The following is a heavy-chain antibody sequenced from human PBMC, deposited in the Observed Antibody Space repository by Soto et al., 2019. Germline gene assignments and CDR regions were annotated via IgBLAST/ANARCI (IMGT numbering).Heavy chain of an antibody. D-gene: IGHD5-18*01. CDR3: AKESRYSYRRENWFDP. V-gene: IGHV3-30*18. CDR1: GFTFSSYG. J-gene: IGHJ5*02. Sequence: QVQLVESGGGVVQPGRSLRLSCAASGFTFSSYGMHWVRQAPGKGLEWVAVISYDGSNKYYADSVKGRFTISRDNSKNTLYLQMNSLRAEDTAVYYCAKESRYSYRRENWFDPWGHGTLVTVSS. CDR2: ISYDGSNK.